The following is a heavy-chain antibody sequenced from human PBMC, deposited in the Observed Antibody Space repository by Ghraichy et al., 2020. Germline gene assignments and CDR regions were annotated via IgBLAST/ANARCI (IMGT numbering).Heavy chain of an antibody. CDR2: INHSGST. CDR1: GGSFSGYY. V-gene: IGHV4-34*01. D-gene: IGHD6-13*01. Sequence: SETLSLTCAVYGGSFSGYYWSWIRQPPGKGLEWIGEINHSGSTNYNPSLKSRVTISVDTSKNQFSLKLSSVTAADTAVYYCARLGGLLSIAAAAPAGWFDPWGQGTLVTVSS. J-gene: IGHJ5*02. CDR3: ARLGGLLSIAAAAPAGWFDP.